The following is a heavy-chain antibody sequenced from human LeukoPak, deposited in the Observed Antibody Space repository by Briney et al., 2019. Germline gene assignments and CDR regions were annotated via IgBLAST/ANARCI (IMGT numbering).Heavy chain of an antibody. V-gene: IGHV3-23*01. D-gene: IGHD3-10*01. CDR1: GFTFSNYV. CDR3: AKSAGSILLWFGELLAGDY. CDR2: ISGDDNST. Sequence: GGSLRLSCAASGFTFSNYVMNWVRQAPGKGLEWVSTISGDDNSTYYADSVKGRFTISRDNSKNTLYLHMDSLRAEDTAVYYCAKSAGSILLWFGELLAGDYWGQGTLVTVSS. J-gene: IGHJ4*02.